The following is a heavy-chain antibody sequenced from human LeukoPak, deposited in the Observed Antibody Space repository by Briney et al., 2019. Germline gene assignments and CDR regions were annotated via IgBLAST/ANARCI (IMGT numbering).Heavy chain of an antibody. CDR1: GYTFTGYY. CDR2: INPNSGGT. D-gene: IGHD5-24*01. V-gene: IGHV1-2*04. Sequence: ASVKVSCKASGYTFTGYYTHWVRQAPGQGLEWMGWINPNSGGTNYAQKFQGWVTMTRDTSISTAYMELSRLRSDDTAVYYCARDQMATIPHDAFDIWGQGTMVTVSS. CDR3: ARDQMATIPHDAFDI. J-gene: IGHJ3*02.